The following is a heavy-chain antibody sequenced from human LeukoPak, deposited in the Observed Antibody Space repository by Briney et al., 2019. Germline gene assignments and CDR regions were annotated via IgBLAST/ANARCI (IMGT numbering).Heavy chain of an antibody. J-gene: IGHJ4*02. CDR3: AREPYGSGSQPVDY. Sequence: GASVKVSCXASGGTFSSYAISWVRQARGQGLEWMARIIPIFGTANYAQKFQGRVTITTDESTSTAYMELSSLRSEDTAVYYCAREPYGSGSQPVDYWGQGTLVTVSS. CDR1: GGTFSSYA. D-gene: IGHD3-10*01. V-gene: IGHV1-69*05. CDR2: IIPIFGTA.